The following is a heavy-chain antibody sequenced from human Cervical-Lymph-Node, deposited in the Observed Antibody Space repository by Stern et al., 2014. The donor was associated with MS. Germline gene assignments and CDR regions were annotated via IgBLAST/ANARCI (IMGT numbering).Heavy chain of an antibody. J-gene: IGHJ3*02. CDR3: ARDQRHYGSGHYAFDI. Sequence: VQLVQSGAEVKKPGSSVKVSCKASGGTFSSYAFSWVRQAPGQGLEWVGGIIPIIGIANYAQKFQGRVTITADDSIKTAYMEVSSLRSEDTAVYYCARDQRHYGSGHYAFDIWGQGTMVTVSS. CDR1: GGTFSSYA. D-gene: IGHD3-10*01. CDR2: IIPIIGIA. V-gene: IGHV1-69*01.